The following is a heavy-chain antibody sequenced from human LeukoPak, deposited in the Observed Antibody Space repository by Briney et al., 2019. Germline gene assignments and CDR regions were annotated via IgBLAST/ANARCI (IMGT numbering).Heavy chain of an antibody. CDR1: GGSISSYY. J-gene: IGHJ6*03. D-gene: IGHD3-10*01. CDR3: ATEGHYGSGSSQPHYYYYYMDV. V-gene: IGHV4-59*12. Sequence: SETLSLTCTVSGGSISSYYWSWIRQPPGKGLEWIGYIYYSGSTNYNPSLKSRVTISVDTSKNQFSLKLSSVTAADTAVYYCATEGHYGSGSSQPHYYYYYMDVWGKGTTVTISS. CDR2: IYYSGST.